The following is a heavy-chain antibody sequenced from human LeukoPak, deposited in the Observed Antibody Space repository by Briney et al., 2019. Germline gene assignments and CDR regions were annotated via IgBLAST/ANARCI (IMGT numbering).Heavy chain of an antibody. CDR2: IYYSGST. V-gene: IGHV4-59*01. CDR3: ARVLYSYGLDY. J-gene: IGHJ4*02. D-gene: IGHD5-18*01. Sequence: SETLSLTCTVSGGSTSSYYWSWIRQPPGKGLEWIGYIYYSGSTNYNPSLKSRVTISVDASKNQFSLKLSSVTAADTAVYYCARVLYSYGLDYWGQGTLVTVSS. CDR1: GGSTSSYY.